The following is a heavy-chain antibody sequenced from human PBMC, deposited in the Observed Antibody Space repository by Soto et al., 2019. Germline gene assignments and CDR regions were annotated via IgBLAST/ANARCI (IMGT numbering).Heavy chain of an antibody. D-gene: IGHD6-19*01. V-gene: IGHV3-30*18. CDR3: SKGGRRWLVTSDFNY. CDR1: GFTFSDYA. CDR2: VSHDGRNT. J-gene: IGHJ4*02. Sequence: VQLVESGGGVVQPGRSLRLSCAASGFTFSDYAMHWVRQAPGKGLEWVAVVSHDGRNTHYADSVKGRFTISRDRSKNTVSLEMTSLRAEDTAVYYCSKGGRRWLVTSDFNYWGQGALVTVSS.